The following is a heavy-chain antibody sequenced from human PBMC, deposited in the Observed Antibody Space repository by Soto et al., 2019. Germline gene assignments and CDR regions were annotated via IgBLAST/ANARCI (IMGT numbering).Heavy chain of an antibody. Sequence: SVKVSCKASGGTFSSYAISWVRQAPGQGLEWMGGIIPIFGTANYAQKFQGRVTITADKSTSTAYMELSSLRSEDTAVYYCARDTNGYCSGGSCHPSRPFDYWGQGTLVTVSS. CDR2: IIPIFGTA. D-gene: IGHD2-15*01. V-gene: IGHV1-69*06. J-gene: IGHJ4*02. CDR1: GGTFSSYA. CDR3: ARDTNGYCSGGSCHPSRPFDY.